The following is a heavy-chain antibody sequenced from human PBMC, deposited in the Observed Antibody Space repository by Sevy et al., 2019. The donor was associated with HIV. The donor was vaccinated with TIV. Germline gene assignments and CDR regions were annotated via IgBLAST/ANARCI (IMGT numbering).Heavy chain of an antibody. D-gene: IGHD2-21*01. V-gene: IGHV3-13*01. CDR2: IGTLGDT. CDR3: VRGLQTHCDRTACPLDH. J-gene: IGHJ5*02. CDR1: GFSFSGSD. Sequence: GGSLRLSCAGYGFSFSGSDMRWVRQPTGKGLEWISSIGTLGDTFYADSVKGRFTISRDNAKSSLYLEMSSLRAGDTALYYCVRGLQTHCDRTACPLDHWGQRTLVTVSS.